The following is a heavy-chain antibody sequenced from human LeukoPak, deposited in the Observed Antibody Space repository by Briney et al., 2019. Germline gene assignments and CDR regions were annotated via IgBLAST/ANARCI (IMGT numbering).Heavy chain of an antibody. D-gene: IGHD2-2*02. CDR2: INPSGGST. Sequence: GASVKVSCKASGYTFTSYYMHWVRQAPGQGLEWMGLINPSGGSTSYAQKFQGRVTMTRDTSTSTVYMELSSLRSEDTAVYYCARAPRYCSSTSCYTHGMDVWGQGTTVTVSS. J-gene: IGHJ6*02. CDR3: ARAPRYCSSTSCYTHGMDV. V-gene: IGHV1-46*01. CDR1: GYTFTSYY.